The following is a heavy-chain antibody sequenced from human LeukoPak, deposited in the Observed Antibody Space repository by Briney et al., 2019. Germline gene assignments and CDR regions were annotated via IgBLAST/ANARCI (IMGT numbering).Heavy chain of an antibody. CDR2: IYSGGST. CDR1: GFTVSSNY. D-gene: IGHD3-3*01. Sequence: GGSLRLFCAASGFTVSSNYTSWVRQAPGKGLEWVSVIYSGGSTYYADSVKGRFTISRDNSKNTLYLQMNSLRAEDTAVYYCARVAGGFGVVIQYYFDYWGQGTLVTVSS. J-gene: IGHJ4*02. CDR3: ARVAGGFGVVIQYYFDY. V-gene: IGHV3-53*01.